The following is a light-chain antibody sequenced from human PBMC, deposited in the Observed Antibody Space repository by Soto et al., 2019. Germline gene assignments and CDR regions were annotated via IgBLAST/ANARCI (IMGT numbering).Light chain of an antibody. CDR3: CSYAGSDTDV. CDR2: AVT. J-gene: IGLJ2*01. CDR1: TSDVGLYNY. Sequence: QSALTQPRSVSGSPGQSVTISCTGTTSDVGLYNYVSWYQQKPGKAPKLMIYAVTKRPSGVPDRFSGSKSGNTASLTISGLQAEDEADYYCCSYAGSDTDVFGGGTKVTVL. V-gene: IGLV2-11*01.